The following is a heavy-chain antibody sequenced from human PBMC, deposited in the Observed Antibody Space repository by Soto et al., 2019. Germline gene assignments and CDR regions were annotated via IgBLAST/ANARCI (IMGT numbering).Heavy chain of an antibody. CDR3: ASGDGSGRQPIDY. CDR2: IYYSGST. V-gene: IGHV4-30-4*01. D-gene: IGHD3-10*01. J-gene: IGHJ4*02. CDR1: GGSISSGDYY. Sequence: SETLSLTCTVSGGSISSGDYYWSWIRQPPGKGLEWIGYIYYSGSTYYNPSLKSRVTISVDTSKNQFSLKLSSVTAADTAVYYCASGDGSGRQPIDYWGQGTLVNVSS.